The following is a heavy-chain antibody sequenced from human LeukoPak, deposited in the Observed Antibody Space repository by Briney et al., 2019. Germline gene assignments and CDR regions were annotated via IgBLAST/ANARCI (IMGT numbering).Heavy chain of an antibody. V-gene: IGHV3-30*18. Sequence: GGSLRLSYAASGFTFSAYGMHWVRQAPGKGLEWVAALSNGAKTNAYADAVKGRFTISRDNSRNTLFVQMNSLRPEDTAVHYCAKELGGYDVFDIWGQGTMVTVSS. CDR1: GFTFSAYG. D-gene: IGHD3-22*01. CDR3: AKELGGYDVFDI. J-gene: IGHJ3*02. CDR2: LSNGAKTN.